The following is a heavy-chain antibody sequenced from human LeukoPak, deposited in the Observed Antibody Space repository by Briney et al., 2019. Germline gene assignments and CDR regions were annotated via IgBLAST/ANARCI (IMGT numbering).Heavy chain of an antibody. J-gene: IGHJ4*02. CDR1: GGSISSYY. CDR3: ARDPTSGSYYGFDY. V-gene: IGHV4-4*07. D-gene: IGHD1-26*01. CDR2: IYTSWST. Sequence: SETLSLTCTVSGGSISSYYWSWIRQPAGKGLEWIGRIYTSWSTNYNPSLKSRVTMSVDTSKNQFSLKLSSVTAADTAVYYCARDPTSGSYYGFDYWGQGTLVTVSS.